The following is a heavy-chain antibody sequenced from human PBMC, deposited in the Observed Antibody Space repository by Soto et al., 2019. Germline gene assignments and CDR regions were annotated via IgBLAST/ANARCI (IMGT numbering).Heavy chain of an antibody. Sequence: QLQLQESGSGLVKPSQTLSLTCAVSGGSISSGGYSWSWIRQPPGKGLEWIGYIYHSGSTYYNPSLTSRVTISVDRSKNQFSLKLSSVTAADTAVYYCARGGYGDYVSRWFDPWGQGTLVTVSS. J-gene: IGHJ5*02. CDR2: IYHSGST. CDR1: GGSISSGGYS. V-gene: IGHV4-30-2*01. CDR3: ARGGYGDYVSRWFDP. D-gene: IGHD4-17*01.